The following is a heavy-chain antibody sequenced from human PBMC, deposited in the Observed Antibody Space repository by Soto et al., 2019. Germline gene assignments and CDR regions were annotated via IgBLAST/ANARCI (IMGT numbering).Heavy chain of an antibody. CDR3: ARVGSFEVVAATDYFDH. D-gene: IGHD6-19*01. CDR1: GYTFNSYY. CDR2: INPSGDSA. J-gene: IGHJ4*02. Sequence: VQLVQSGAEVKKPGASVKISCKASGYTFNSYYMHWVRQAPGQGLEWMGVINPSGDSAGYAQKFQGRVTMTRDTSTSTLYMDFSGLRSDDTAVYYCARVGSFEVVAATDYFDHWGQGTLITVSS. V-gene: IGHV1-46*02.